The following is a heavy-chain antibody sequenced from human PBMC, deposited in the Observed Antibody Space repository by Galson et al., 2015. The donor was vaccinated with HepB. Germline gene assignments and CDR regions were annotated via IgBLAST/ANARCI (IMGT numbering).Heavy chain of an antibody. Sequence: SLRLSCAASGFIFGDYAMHWVRQTPGKGLDWASSISRDSGNIDYAHSVKGRFTISRDNVKNSLYLEMNSLRAEDTALYYCVKDMAYDIRGPFDYWGQGTLVTVSS. CDR2: ISRDSGNI. V-gene: IGHV3-9*01. CDR1: GFIFGDYA. CDR3: VKDMAYDIRGPFDY. J-gene: IGHJ4*02. D-gene: IGHD3-22*01.